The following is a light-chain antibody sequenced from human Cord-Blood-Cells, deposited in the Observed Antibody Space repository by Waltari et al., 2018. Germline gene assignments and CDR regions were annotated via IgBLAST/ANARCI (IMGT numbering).Light chain of an antibody. J-gene: IGLJ2*01. CDR3: NSRDSSGNHHVV. CDR2: GKN. Sequence: SSELTQDPAVSVALGQTVRITCQGDSLRSYYASWYQQKPGQAPVLVIYGKNNRPSGIPERFSGSSSGNTASLTLTGAQAEDEADYYCNSRDSSGNHHVVFGGGTKLTVL. V-gene: IGLV3-19*01. CDR1: SLRSYY.